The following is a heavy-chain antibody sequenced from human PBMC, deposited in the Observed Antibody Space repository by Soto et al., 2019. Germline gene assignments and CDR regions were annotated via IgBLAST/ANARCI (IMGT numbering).Heavy chain of an antibody. CDR1: GGSISSSSYY. CDR3: ATHYDFSSGYFTSYYYYYCMDV. V-gene: IGHV4-39*01. J-gene: IGHJ6*02. Sequence: SETLSLTCTVSGGSISSSSYYWGWIRQPPGKGLEWIGSIYYSGSTYYNPSLKSRVTISVDTSKNQFSLRLSSVTAADTAVYDCATHYDFSSGYFTSYYYYYCMDVWRQGTTVTVSS. D-gene: IGHD3-3*01. CDR2: IYYSGST.